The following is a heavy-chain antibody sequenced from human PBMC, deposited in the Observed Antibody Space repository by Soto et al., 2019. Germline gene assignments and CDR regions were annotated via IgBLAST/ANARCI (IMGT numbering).Heavy chain of an antibody. D-gene: IGHD4-17*01. V-gene: IGHV4-59*01. Sequence: SETLSLTCTVSGGSISSYYWSWIRQPPGKGLEWIGYIYYSGSTNYNPSLKSRVTISVDTSKNQFSLKLSSVTAADTAVYYCARVYRYGDLDYWGQGTLVTVSS. CDR1: GGSISSYY. J-gene: IGHJ4*02. CDR3: ARVYRYGDLDY. CDR2: IYYSGST.